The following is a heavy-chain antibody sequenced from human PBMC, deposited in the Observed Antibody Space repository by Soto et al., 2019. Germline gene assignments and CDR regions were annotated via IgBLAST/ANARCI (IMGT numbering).Heavy chain of an antibody. J-gene: IGHJ4*02. Sequence: QITLKESGPTLVKPTQTLTLTCTFSGFSLSTREVGVGWIRQPPGKALEWLALIYWDDDKRYSPSLKSRLTIAKDTSKNQVVLTMTNMDPVDTATYYCAHMMVRQVDFDYWGQGALVTVSS. D-gene: IGHD3-10*01. V-gene: IGHV2-5*02. CDR3: AHMMVRQVDFDY. CDR1: GFSLSTREVG. CDR2: IYWDDDK.